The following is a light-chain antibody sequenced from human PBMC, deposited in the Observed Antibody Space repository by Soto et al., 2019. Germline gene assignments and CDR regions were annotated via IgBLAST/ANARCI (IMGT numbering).Light chain of an antibody. Sequence: AIQMTQSPSSLSASVGDTVTITCRASQGIRSDLSWYQQKPGTAPKLLIYAASTLHNGVPSRFSGSGSGTDFTLTISSLLPEDFATYYCLQDDSYIQSFGQGTKVEV. J-gene: IGKJ1*01. CDR2: AAS. V-gene: IGKV1-6*01. CDR1: QGIRSD. CDR3: LQDDSYIQS.